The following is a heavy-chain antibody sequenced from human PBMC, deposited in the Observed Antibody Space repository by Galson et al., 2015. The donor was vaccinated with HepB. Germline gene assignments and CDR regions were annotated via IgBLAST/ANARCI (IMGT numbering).Heavy chain of an antibody. D-gene: IGHD1-26*01. Sequence: LSLTCSVSGGSVNSAESYWSWLRQPPGKGLEWIAYIYYRGSTYYNPSLKGRVAISVDTSKNEFSLKLTSVTAADTAIYYCARDRVNSVLGIDGMDVWGQGTTVTVSS. J-gene: IGHJ6*02. V-gene: IGHV4-30-4*01. CDR1: GGSVNSAESY. CDR2: IYYRGST. CDR3: ARDRVNSVLGIDGMDV.